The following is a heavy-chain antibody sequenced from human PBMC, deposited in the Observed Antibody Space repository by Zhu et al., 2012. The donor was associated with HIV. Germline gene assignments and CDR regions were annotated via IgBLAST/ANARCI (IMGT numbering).Heavy chain of an antibody. V-gene: IGHV4-38-2*01. CDR1: GYSISRGYY. J-gene: IGHJ3*02. Sequence: QVQLQESGPGLVKPSETLSLTCAVSGYSISRGYYWGWIRQSPGKGLEWIGSIFHGGTTYYKSSLKSRVTISLGMSKNQFSLKLTSVTAADTAVYYCARLDDILTGYYSPRDGFDIVGPRGQWSPSLQ. D-gene: IGHD3-9*01. CDR3: ARLDDILTGYYSPRDGFDI. CDR2: IFHGGTT.